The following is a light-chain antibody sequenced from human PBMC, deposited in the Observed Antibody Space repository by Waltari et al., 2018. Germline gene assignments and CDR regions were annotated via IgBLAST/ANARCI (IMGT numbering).Light chain of an antibody. Sequence: DVQLPQSPSFRSASVGDSVAITCRASQAISTSLAWYEQPPGKAPKLLIYVASNLQSGVPSRFSGRGSGTEFTLTINGLQPEDFATYFCQHFASYPLTFGGGTKVEIK. J-gene: IGKJ4*01. CDR1: QAISTS. CDR2: VAS. V-gene: IGKV1-9*01. CDR3: QHFASYPLT.